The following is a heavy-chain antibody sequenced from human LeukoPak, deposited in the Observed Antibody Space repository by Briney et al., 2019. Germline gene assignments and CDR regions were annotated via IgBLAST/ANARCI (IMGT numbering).Heavy chain of an antibody. CDR1: GGTFSSYA. V-gene: IGHV1-24*01. CDR2: FDPEDGET. Sequence: ASVKVSCKASGGTFSSYAISWVRQAPGKGLEWMGGFDPEDGETIYAQKFQGRVTMTEDTSTDTAYMELSSLRSEDTAVYYCATAPDFDYWGQGTLVTVSS. J-gene: IGHJ4*02. CDR3: ATAPDFDY.